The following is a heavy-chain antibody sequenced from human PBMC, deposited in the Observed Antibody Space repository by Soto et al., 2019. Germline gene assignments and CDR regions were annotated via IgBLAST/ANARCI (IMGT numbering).Heavy chain of an antibody. CDR2: IIPIFGTA. V-gene: IGHV1-69*13. D-gene: IGHD2-15*01. CDR1: GGTFSSYA. Sequence: ASVKVSCKASGGTFSSYAISWVRQAPGQGLEWMGGIIPIFGTANYAQKFQGRVTITADESTSTAYMELSSLRSEDTAVYYCASSVEAGAFDIWGQGTMVTVSS. J-gene: IGHJ3*02. CDR3: ASSVEAGAFDI.